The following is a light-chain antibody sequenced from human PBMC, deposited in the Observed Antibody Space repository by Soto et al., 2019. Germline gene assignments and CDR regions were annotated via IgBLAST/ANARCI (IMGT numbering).Light chain of an antibody. CDR3: QQYKNWPTIT. J-gene: IGKJ5*01. CDR1: QSVSSN. Sequence: EILRTQSPATPSVSPGERATLSGRASQSVSSNLAWYQQKPCQAHRLLIYDTSTTAAGVPARFSGSGSGTEFTLTISSLQSEDLAVYYGQQYKNWPTITFGQWTRREFK. CDR2: DTS. V-gene: IGKV3-15*01.